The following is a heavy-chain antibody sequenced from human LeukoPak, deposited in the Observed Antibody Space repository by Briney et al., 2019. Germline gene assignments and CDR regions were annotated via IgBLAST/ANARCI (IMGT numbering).Heavy chain of an antibody. CDR3: ARARGYYDSSGYLDY. D-gene: IGHD3-22*01. CDR2: IYPGGSDT. V-gene: IGHV5-51*01. CDR1: GYSFTTYW. Sequence: GESLKISCKGSGYSFTTYWIGWARQMPGKGLEWMGIIYPGGSDTRYSPSFQGQVTISADKSISTAYLQWSSLKASDTAMYYCARARGYYDSSGYLDYWGQGTLVTVSS. J-gene: IGHJ4*02.